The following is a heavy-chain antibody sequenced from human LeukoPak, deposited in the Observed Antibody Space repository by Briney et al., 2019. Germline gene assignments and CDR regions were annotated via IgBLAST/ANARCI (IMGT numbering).Heavy chain of an antibody. Sequence: GGSLRLSCAASGFSFSSYVMNWVRQAPGKGLQWVSAIVGSGGTTYYADSVKGRFTISRDNSKNTLYLQMNSLRAEDTAVYYCAKAHIVVVVAAVFDYWGQGTLVTVSS. CDR3: AKAHIVVVVAAVFDY. CDR2: IVGSGGTT. J-gene: IGHJ4*02. D-gene: IGHD2-15*01. V-gene: IGHV3-23*01. CDR1: GFSFSSYV.